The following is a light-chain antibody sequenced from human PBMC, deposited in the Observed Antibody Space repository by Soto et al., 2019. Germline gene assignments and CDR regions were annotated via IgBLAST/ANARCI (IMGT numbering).Light chain of an antibody. Sequence: ELVLTQSPATLSLSPGEGATLSCRASQSVSSYLAWYQQKPGQSPRLLIYGASARATGIPARFSGSGSGTDFTLTISSLQSEDFAVYYCQQYDNWPWTFGQGTKVDIK. V-gene: IGKV3-15*01. CDR3: QQYDNWPWT. CDR2: GAS. CDR1: QSVSSY. J-gene: IGKJ1*01.